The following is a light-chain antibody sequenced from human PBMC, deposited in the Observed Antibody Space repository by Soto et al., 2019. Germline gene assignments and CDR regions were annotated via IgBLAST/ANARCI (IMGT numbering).Light chain of an antibody. CDR2: GAF. CDR1: QSVSSN. V-gene: IGKV3-15*01. CDR3: QQYDTYSLT. Sequence: EIVMTQSPVTLSVSPGERATLSCRASQSVSSNLAWYQQKPGQAPSLLIYGAFTRATGIPARFSGTGSGTEFTLTIRSLRPDDFATYYCQQYDTYSLTFGGGTKVDI. J-gene: IGKJ4*01.